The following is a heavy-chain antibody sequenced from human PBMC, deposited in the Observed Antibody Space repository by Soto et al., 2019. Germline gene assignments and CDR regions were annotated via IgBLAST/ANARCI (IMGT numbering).Heavy chain of an antibody. CDR2: IYYSGST. CDR3: ARTIYDSSGYSAFDI. CDR1: GGSISSGGYY. V-gene: IGHV4-31*03. Sequence: QVQLQESGPGLVKPSQTLSLTCTVSGGSISSGGYYWSWIRQHPGKGLEWIGYIYYSGSTYYNPSLQSRVTISVDTSKNQFSLKLSSVTAADTAVYYCARTIYDSSGYSAFDIWGQGTMVTVSS. J-gene: IGHJ3*02. D-gene: IGHD3-22*01.